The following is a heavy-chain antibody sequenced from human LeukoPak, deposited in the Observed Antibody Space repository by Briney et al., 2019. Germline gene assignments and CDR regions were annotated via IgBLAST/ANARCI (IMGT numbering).Heavy chain of an antibody. Sequence: GGSLRLSCAASGFTFSHYSMNWVRQAPGKGLEWVSYISSSSSTIYYADSVKGRFTISRDNSKNTLYLQMNSLRAEDTAVYYCAKRRAGYYMGAEYFQHWGQGTLVTVSS. CDR2: ISSSSSTI. D-gene: IGHD3-9*01. CDR1: GFTFSHYS. V-gene: IGHV3-48*01. CDR3: AKRRAGYYMGAEYFQH. J-gene: IGHJ1*01.